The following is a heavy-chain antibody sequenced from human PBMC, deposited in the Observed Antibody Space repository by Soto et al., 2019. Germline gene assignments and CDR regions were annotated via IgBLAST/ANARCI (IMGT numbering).Heavy chain of an antibody. Sequence: HEHLVQSGAEVRRPGASLKVSCRASGYTFTDYYIHWVRQAPGQGLEWMGWINPDTGATNYAQNFQGKVTLTSDTSINTASLDLTSLTSDDTAVYYCARGDSETGGWPFPYFDYWGQGTQVIVSS. CDR3: ARGDSETGGWPFPYFDY. CDR2: INPDTGAT. D-gene: IGHD2-8*02. V-gene: IGHV1-2*02. CDR1: GYTFTDYY. J-gene: IGHJ4*01.